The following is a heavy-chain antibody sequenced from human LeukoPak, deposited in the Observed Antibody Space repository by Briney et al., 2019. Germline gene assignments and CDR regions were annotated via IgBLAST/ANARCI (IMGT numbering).Heavy chain of an antibody. CDR1: GGSIGSYY. D-gene: IGHD1-26*01. V-gene: IGHV4-4*07. CDR2: IYTCGST. J-gene: IGHJ3*02. CDR3: AGKVAAKQDAFAI. Sequence: PSEILSLTCTVSGGSIGSYYWSWIRQPAGKGLEWIGRIYTCGSTNYNPSLKSRVIMSVDTSKNQFSLKLSSVTAADTAVYYCAGKVAAKQDAFAIWGQGTMVTVSS.